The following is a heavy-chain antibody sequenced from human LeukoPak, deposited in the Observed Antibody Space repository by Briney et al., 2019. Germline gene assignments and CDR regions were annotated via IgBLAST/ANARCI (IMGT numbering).Heavy chain of an antibody. J-gene: IGHJ3*02. CDR1: GFTFSSYS. Sequence: GRSLRLSCAASGFTFSSYSMNWVRQAPGKGLEWVSYISSSSSTIYYADSVKGRFTISRDNAKNSLYLQMNSLRAEDTAVYYCARDSGVGYGDFTDAFDIWGQGTMVTVSS. CDR2: ISSSSSTI. D-gene: IGHD4-17*01. V-gene: IGHV3-48*04. CDR3: ARDSGVGYGDFTDAFDI.